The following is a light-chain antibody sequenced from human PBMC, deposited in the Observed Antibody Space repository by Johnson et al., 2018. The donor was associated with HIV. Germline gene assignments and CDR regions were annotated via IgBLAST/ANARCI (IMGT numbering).Light chain of an antibody. Sequence: SVLTQPPSVSAAPGQKVTISCSGSSSNIGNNYVSWYQQLPGTAPKLLIFENNKRPSGTPDRFSGSKSGTSATLGITGLQTGDEADYYCGTWDSSLNSYVFGTGTKVTVL. CDR2: ENN. V-gene: IGLV1-51*02. J-gene: IGLJ1*01. CDR3: GTWDSSLNSYV. CDR1: SSNIGNNY.